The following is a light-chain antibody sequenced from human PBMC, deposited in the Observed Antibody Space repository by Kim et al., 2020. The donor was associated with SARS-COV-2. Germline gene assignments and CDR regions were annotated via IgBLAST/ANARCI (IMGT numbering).Light chain of an antibody. CDR1: QSISFH. J-gene: IGKJ2*03. V-gene: IGKV1-39*01. Sequence: SASVGDRVTITCRASQSISFHLNWYQQKSGKAPKLLIYAASGLQTGVPSTFSGSGSGTGFTLTISSLQPEDFATYYCQQSYSTPYSFGQGTKLEI. CDR3: QQSYSTPYS. CDR2: AAS.